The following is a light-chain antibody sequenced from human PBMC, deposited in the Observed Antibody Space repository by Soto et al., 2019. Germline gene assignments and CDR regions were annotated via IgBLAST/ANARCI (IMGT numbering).Light chain of an antibody. CDR1: QIISSC. Sequence: DIQLTQSPSTLSASVGDRVTITGRASQIISSCLAWYQQKPGKAPKLLIYAASTLQSGVPSRFSGSGSGTDFTLTISCLQSEDFATYYCQQYYSYPPKTFGQGTKVDIK. V-gene: IGKV1-5*01. CDR3: QQYYSYPPKT. J-gene: IGKJ1*01. CDR2: AAS.